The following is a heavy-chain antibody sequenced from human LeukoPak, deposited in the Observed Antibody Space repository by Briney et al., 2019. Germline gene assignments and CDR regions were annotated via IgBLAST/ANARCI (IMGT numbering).Heavy chain of an antibody. D-gene: IGHD3-22*01. Sequence: TLSLTCTVSGGSISSGGYYWSWIRQHPGKGLEWIGYIYYSGSTYYNPSLKSRVTISVDTSKNQFSLKLSSVTAADTAVYYCARATWEYYDSSGYYDYWGQGTLVTVSS. CDR1: GGSISSGGYY. CDR2: IYYSGST. CDR3: ARATWEYYDSSGYYDY. V-gene: IGHV4-31*03. J-gene: IGHJ4*02.